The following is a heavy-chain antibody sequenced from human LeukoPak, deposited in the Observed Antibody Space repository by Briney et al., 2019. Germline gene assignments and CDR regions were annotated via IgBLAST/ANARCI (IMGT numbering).Heavy chain of an antibody. V-gene: IGHV1-2*02. Sequence: ASVKVSCKASGYTFTGYYMHWVRQAPGQGLEWMGWINPNSGGTNYAQKFQGRVTMTRDTSISTAYMELSRLRSDDTAVYYCARDKLWFGELCEYWGQGTLVTVSS. CDR3: ARDKLWFGELCEY. J-gene: IGHJ4*02. CDR1: GYTFTGYY. CDR2: INPNSGGT. D-gene: IGHD3-10*01.